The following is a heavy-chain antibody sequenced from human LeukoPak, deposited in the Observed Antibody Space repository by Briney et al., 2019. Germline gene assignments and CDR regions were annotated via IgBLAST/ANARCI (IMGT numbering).Heavy chain of an antibody. D-gene: IGHD6-19*01. CDR2: IWYDGSNK. V-gene: IGHV3-33*01. CDR3: AGDPWSGGGWFVY. J-gene: IGHJ4*02. CDR1: GFTFSSYG. Sequence: GRSLRLSCAASGFTFSSYGMHWVRQAPGKGLEWVAVIWYDGSNKYYADSVKGRFTISRDNSKNTLYLQMNSLRAEDTAVYYCAGDPWSGGGWFVYWGQGTLVTVSS.